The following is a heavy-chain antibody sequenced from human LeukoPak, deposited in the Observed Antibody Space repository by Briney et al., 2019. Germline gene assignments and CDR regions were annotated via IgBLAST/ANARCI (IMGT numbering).Heavy chain of an antibody. CDR3: AILSSGYSFNFDF. Sequence: SETLSLTCTVSGGSISSSSYYWGWIRQPPGKGLEWIGSIYYSGSTYYNPSLKSRVTISVDTSKNQFSLKLSSVTAADTAVYYCAILSSGYSFNFDFWGQGTLVTVSS. J-gene: IGHJ4*02. CDR1: GGSISSSSYY. D-gene: IGHD3-3*01. CDR2: IYYSGST. V-gene: IGHV4-39*01.